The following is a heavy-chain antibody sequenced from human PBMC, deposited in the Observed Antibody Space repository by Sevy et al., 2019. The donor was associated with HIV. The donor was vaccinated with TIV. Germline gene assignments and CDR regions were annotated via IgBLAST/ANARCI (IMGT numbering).Heavy chain of an antibody. CDR1: GSTFSDDY. CDR3: ATSANLDTSWLDP. CDR2: INSAGT. D-gene: IGHD1-1*01. V-gene: IGHV1-2*02. Sequence: ASVKVSCKTSGSTFSDDYIHWVRQAPGERLEWMGWINSAGTNYAETFQGRVTMTRDASITTAYMELNSLRSDDTATYYCATSANLDTSWLDPWGQGVVVTVSS. J-gene: IGHJ5*02.